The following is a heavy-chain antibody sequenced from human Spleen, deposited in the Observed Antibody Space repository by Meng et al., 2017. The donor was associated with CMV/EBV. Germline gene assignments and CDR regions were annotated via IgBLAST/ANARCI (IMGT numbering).Heavy chain of an antibody. CDR2: LYYSGNT. Sequence: GSLRLSCAVSGGSISGYYWNWIRQPPGKGLEWIGYLYYSGNTNYNPSLKSRVTISVDRSKNQFSLKLSSVTAADTAVYYCARDQHDILTGSYRYYGLDVWGQGTTVTVSS. V-gene: IGHV4-59*01. CDR3: ARDQHDILTGSYRYYGLDV. D-gene: IGHD3-9*01. J-gene: IGHJ6*02. CDR1: GGSISGYY.